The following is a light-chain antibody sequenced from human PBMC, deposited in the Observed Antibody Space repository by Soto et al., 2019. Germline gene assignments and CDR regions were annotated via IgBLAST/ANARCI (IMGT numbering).Light chain of an antibody. Sequence: QSALAQPASVSGSPGQSITSFCTGTSSDVGGYNYVSWYQQHPGSAPKLMIYDVSSRPSGVSNRFSGSKSGNTASLTISGLQAEDEAEYYCSSYTSCFKLALFXSGTKVTV. CDR3: SSYTSCFKLAL. CDR1: SSDVGGYNY. CDR2: DVS. V-gene: IGLV2-14*03. J-gene: IGLJ1*01.